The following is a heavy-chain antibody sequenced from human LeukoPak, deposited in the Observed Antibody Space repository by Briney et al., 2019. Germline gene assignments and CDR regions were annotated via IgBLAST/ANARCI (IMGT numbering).Heavy chain of an antibody. CDR3: ARSYDSSGYYYVP. Sequence: GGSLRLSCKGSGYSFTSYWIGWVRHVPGKGLEYMGIIYPGDSDTRYSPSFQGQVTISADKSISTAYLQWSSLKASDTAMYYCARSYDSSGYYYVPWGQGTLVTVSS. CDR1: GYSFTSYW. CDR2: IYPGDSDT. D-gene: IGHD3-22*01. V-gene: IGHV5-51*01. J-gene: IGHJ4*02.